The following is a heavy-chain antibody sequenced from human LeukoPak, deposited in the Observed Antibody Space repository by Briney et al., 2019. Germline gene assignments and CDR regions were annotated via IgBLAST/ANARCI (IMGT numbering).Heavy chain of an antibody. CDR2: IYTSGST. V-gene: IGHV4-4*09. D-gene: IGHD3-22*01. CDR1: GGSISSYY. Sequence: SETLSLTCTVSGGSISSYYWSWIRQPPGKGLEWIGYIYTSGSTNYNPSLKNRVTISVDTSKNQFSLRLSSVTAADTAVYYCARQGYYYDSSGYYPFDYGGQGTLVTVSS. J-gene: IGHJ4*02. CDR3: ARQGYYYDSSGYYPFDY.